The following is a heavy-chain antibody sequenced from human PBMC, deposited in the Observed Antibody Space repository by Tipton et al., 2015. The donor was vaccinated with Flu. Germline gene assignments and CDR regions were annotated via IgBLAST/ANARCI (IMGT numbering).Heavy chain of an antibody. CDR2: INPNSGGT. CDR1: GYTFTGYY. D-gene: IGHD3-10*01. Sequence: QLVQSGAEGKKPGASVKVSCKASGYTFTGYYMHWVRQAPGQGLEWMGWINPNSGGTNYAQKFQGRVTMTRDTSISTAYMELSRLRSDDTAVYYCARLNMVRGVIIGKYYFDYWGQGTLVTVSS. CDR3: ARLNMVRGVIIGKYYFDY. J-gene: IGHJ4*02. V-gene: IGHV1-2*02.